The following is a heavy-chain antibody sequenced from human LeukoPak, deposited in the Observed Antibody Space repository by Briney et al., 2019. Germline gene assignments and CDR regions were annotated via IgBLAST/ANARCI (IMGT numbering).Heavy chain of an antibody. CDR1: GCTFSSYS. CDR3: ARDLVPADALDY. D-gene: IGHD2-2*01. CDR2: ISSSSSYI. J-gene: IGHJ4*02. Sequence: GGSLRLSCAASGCTFSSYSMNWVRQAPGKGLEWVSSISSSSSYIYYADSVKGRFTISRDNAKNSLYLQMNSLRAEDTAVYYCARDLVPADALDYWGQGTLVTVSS. V-gene: IGHV3-21*01.